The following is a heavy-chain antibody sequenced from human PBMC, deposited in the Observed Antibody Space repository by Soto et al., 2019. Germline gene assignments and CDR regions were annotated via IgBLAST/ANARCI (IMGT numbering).Heavy chain of an antibody. CDR3: ARAMVRGNYFDY. CDR2: IRDKAHSYTT. Sequence: GGSLRLSCVGSESSIRNYNVHWVRQAPGKGLEWVARIRDKAHSYTTEYAASVKGRFIISRDDSKNSLYLQMNSLRTEDTAVYYCARAMVRGNYFDYWGQGALVTVSS. V-gene: IGHV3-72*01. D-gene: IGHD3-10*01. CDR1: ESSIRNYN. J-gene: IGHJ4*02.